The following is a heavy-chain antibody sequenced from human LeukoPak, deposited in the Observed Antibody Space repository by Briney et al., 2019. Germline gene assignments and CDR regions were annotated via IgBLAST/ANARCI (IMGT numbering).Heavy chain of an antibody. V-gene: IGHV3-23*01. J-gene: IGHJ4*02. D-gene: IGHD3-16*01. CDR2: ISGSGGST. Sequence: GGSLRLSCAASGFTFSSYAMSWVRQAPGKGLEWVSAISGSGGSTYYADSVKGRFTISRDNSKNTLYLQMNSLRAEDTAVYYCAKGSLEYYDNVWGSYAGFDYWGQGTLVTVSS. CDR3: AKGSLEYYDNVWGSYAGFDY. CDR1: GFTFSSYA.